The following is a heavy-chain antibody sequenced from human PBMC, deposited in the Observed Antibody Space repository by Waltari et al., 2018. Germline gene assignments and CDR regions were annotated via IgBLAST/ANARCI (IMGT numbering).Heavy chain of an antibody. J-gene: IGHJ3*02. Sequence: QVQLQEPGSGQVKPSETLSLTCTVSGGSISGYYWSWIRQPPGKGLEWIGNIYYTGSTNYNPSLKSRVTISVDTSKKQFSLNLSSVTAADTAVYFCARVFHGFDIWGQGTMVTVSS. V-gene: IGHV4-59*01. CDR1: GGSISGYY. CDR3: ARVFHGFDI. CDR2: IYYTGST.